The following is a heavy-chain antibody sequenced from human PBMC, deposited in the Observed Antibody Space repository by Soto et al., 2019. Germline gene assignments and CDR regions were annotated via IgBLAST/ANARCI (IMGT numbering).Heavy chain of an antibody. Sequence: QVQLVQSGAEVKKPGASVKVSCKTSGYTFANYDINWVRQATGQGLEWMRWVNPNTGNTGYAQKFQGRGTMTRNTSVSTAYMELSSLKSEDTAVYYCARASRIAPTRTTTYYFDHWGQGALVTVSS. CDR2: VNPNTGNT. CDR3: ARASRIAPTRTTTYYFDH. J-gene: IGHJ4*02. D-gene: IGHD6-25*01. V-gene: IGHV1-8*01. CDR1: GYTFANYD.